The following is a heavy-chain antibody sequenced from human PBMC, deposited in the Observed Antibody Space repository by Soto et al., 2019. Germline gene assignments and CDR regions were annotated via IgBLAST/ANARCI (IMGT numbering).Heavy chain of an antibody. V-gene: IGHV4-59*01. J-gene: IGHJ6*02. Sequence: SETLSLTSTVSGGSISSYYWRWTRQPPGKGLEGIGYIYYSGSTNYNPSLKSRVTISVDTSKNQFSLKLSSVTAADTAVYYCARLPTILGVVRGCGDYDYGMDVWGQGTTVTVAS. CDR1: GGSISSYY. CDR2: IYYSGST. CDR3: ARLPTILGVVRGCGDYDYGMDV. D-gene: IGHD3-3*01.